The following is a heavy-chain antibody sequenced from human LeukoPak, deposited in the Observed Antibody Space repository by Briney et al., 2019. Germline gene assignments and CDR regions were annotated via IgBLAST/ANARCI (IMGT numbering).Heavy chain of an antibody. V-gene: IGHV1-3*01. CDR1: GYTFTSYA. CDR3: ARDFADHFDWYDY. J-gene: IGHJ4*02. D-gene: IGHD3-9*01. Sequence: GASVKVSGKASGYTFTSYAMHWVRQAPGQRLEWMGWINAGNGNTKYSQKFQGRVTIIRDTSASTAYMELSSLRSEDTAVYYCARDFADHFDWYDYWGQGTLVTVSS. CDR2: INAGNGNT.